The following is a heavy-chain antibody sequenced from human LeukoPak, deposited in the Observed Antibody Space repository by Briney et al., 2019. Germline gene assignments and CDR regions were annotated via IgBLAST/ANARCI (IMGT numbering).Heavy chain of an antibody. CDR3: ARGLLWFGTGYDY. CDR1: GFIFSSYS. CDR2: ISSSSSYI. D-gene: IGHD3-10*01. J-gene: IGHJ4*02. V-gene: IGHV3-21*01. Sequence: NPGGSLRLSCVASGFIFSSYSMNWVRQAPGKGLEWVSSISSSSSYIYYADSVKGRFTISRDNAKNSLYLQMNSLRAEDTAVYYCARGLLWFGTGYDYWGQGTLVTVSS.